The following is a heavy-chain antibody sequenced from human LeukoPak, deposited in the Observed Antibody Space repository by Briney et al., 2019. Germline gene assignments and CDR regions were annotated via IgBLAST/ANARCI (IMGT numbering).Heavy chain of an antibody. Sequence: SETLSLTCTVSGYSISSGYYWGWIRQPPGKGLEWIGSTYHSGSTFYNPSLKSRVTISVDTSKNQFSLKLSSVTAADTAVYFCARGGDFYGDYGVDYWGQGTLVTVSS. J-gene: IGHJ4*02. CDR2: TYHSGST. CDR1: GYSISSGYY. CDR3: ARGGDFYGDYGVDY. V-gene: IGHV4-38-2*02. D-gene: IGHD4-17*01.